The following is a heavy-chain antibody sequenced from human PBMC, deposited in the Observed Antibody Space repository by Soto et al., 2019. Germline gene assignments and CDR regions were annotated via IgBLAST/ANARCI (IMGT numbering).Heavy chain of an antibody. CDR1: GFTFSSYG. D-gene: IGHD3-10*01. J-gene: IGHJ6*02. Sequence: QVQLVESGGGVVQPGRSLRLSCAASGFTFSSYGMHWVRQAPGKGLEWVAVIWYDGSNKYYADSVKGRFTISRDNSKNTLYLQMNSLRAEDTAVYYCARDQKLLWFGELSRGYYGMDVWGQGTTVTVSS. V-gene: IGHV3-33*01. CDR3: ARDQKLLWFGELSRGYYGMDV. CDR2: IWYDGSNK.